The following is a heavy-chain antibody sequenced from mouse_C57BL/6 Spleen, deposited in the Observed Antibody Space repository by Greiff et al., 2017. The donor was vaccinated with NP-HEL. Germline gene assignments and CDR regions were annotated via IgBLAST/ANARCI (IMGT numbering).Heavy chain of an antibody. Sequence: QVQLQQPGTELVKPGASVKLSCKASGYTFTSYWMHWVKQRPGQGLEWIGNINPSNGGTTYNEQFKSKATLTVDKSSSTAYMQLSSLTSEDSAVYYCAREGSNYVTWFAYWGQGTLVTVSA. J-gene: IGHJ3*01. CDR2: INPSNGGT. CDR3: AREGSNYVTWFAY. D-gene: IGHD2-5*01. CDR1: GYTFTSYW. V-gene: IGHV1-53*01.